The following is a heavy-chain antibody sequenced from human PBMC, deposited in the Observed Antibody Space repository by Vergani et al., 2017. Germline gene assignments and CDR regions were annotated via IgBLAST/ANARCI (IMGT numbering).Heavy chain of an antibody. CDR1: GFTFSDFS. D-gene: IGHD1-1*01. V-gene: IGHV3-21*06. CDR3: ARDCTSGGCPDNYGMGV. J-gene: IGHJ6*01. CDR2: IGSSGPYI. Sequence: VQLVESGGGLVKPGGSLRLSCAASGFTFSDFSMRWVRQAPGKGLEWVAFIGSSGPYINYADSVKGRFIISRDNTNHSLFLQLRSLRAEDAAVYYCARDCTSGGCPDNYGMGVWGQGATVTVSA.